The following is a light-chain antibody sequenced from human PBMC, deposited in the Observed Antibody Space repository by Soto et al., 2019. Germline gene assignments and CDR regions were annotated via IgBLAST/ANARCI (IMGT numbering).Light chain of an antibody. CDR1: QGVSSSY. CDR3: HQYGTSPDT. V-gene: IGKV3-20*01. Sequence: EIVLTPSPGTLSLSPGERATLSCRASQGVSSSYLAWYQQKPGQAPRLLIHAASTRATGIPDRISGSGSGTDFTLTISRLEPEDFAVYYCHQYGTSPDTVGQGTRLEIK. J-gene: IGKJ5*01. CDR2: AAS.